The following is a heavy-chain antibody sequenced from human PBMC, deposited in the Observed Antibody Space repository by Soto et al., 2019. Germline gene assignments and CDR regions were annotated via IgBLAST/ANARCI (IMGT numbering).Heavy chain of an antibody. CDR1: GFTFSSYA. CDR2: ISGSGGST. Sequence: GGSLRLSCAASGFTFSSYAMSWVRQAPGKGLEWVSAISGSGGSTYYADSVKGRFTISRDNSKNTLYLQMNSLRAEDTAVYYCAENCSGGSCFDYWGQGTLVTVSS. D-gene: IGHD2-15*01. CDR3: AENCSGGSCFDY. V-gene: IGHV3-23*01. J-gene: IGHJ4*02.